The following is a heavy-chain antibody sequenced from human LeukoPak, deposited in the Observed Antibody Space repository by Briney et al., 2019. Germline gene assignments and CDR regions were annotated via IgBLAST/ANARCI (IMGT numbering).Heavy chain of an antibody. CDR2: ISYDGSNK. CDR1: GFTFSSYA. J-gene: IGHJ4*02. Sequence: GGSLRLSCAASGFTFSSYAMSWVRQAPGKGLEWVAVISYDGSNKYYADSVKGRFTISRDNSKNTLYLQMNSLRAEDTAVYYCARGFLLWEPYFDYWGQGTLVTVSS. V-gene: IGHV3-30*03. CDR3: ARGFLLWEPYFDY. D-gene: IGHD1-26*01.